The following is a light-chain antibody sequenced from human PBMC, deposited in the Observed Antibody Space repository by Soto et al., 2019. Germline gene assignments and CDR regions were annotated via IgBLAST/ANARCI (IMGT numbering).Light chain of an antibody. Sequence: EIVLTQSPGTLSLSPGERATLSCRASQSVSSSYLAWYQQKPGQAPRLLIYGASSRATGIPDRFSASGSGTDFTLTISRLEPEDFAVYYCQQYGSSPLTFGQGTKVDLK. V-gene: IGKV3-20*01. J-gene: IGKJ1*01. CDR2: GAS. CDR3: QQYGSSPLT. CDR1: QSVSSSY.